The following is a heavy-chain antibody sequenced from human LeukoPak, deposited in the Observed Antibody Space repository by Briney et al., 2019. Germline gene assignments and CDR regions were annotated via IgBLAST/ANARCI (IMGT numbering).Heavy chain of an antibody. CDR3: ARDGQTGTTVD. J-gene: IGHJ1*01. V-gene: IGHV3-21*01. Sequence: GGSLRLSCAASGFTFSSYSMNWVRQAPGKGLEWVSSISSSSSYIYYADSVKGRFTISRDNAKNSLHLQMNSLRAEDTAVYYCARDGQTGTTVDWGQGSLVTVSS. CDR1: GFTFSSYS. D-gene: IGHD1-7*01. CDR2: ISSSSSYI.